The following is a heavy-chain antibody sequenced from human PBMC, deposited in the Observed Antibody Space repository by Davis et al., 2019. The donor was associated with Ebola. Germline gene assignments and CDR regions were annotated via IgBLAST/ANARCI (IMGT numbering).Heavy chain of an antibody. CDR1: GYTFTSYD. Sequence: ASVKVSCKASGYTFTSYDINWVRQATGQGLEWMGWMNPNSGNTGYAQKFQGRVTMTRNTSISTAYMELSSLRSEDTAVYYCAREVTSSKDAFDIWGQGTMVTVSS. V-gene: IGHV1-8*01. CDR3: AREVTSSKDAFDI. D-gene: IGHD4-17*01. J-gene: IGHJ3*02. CDR2: MNPNSGNT.